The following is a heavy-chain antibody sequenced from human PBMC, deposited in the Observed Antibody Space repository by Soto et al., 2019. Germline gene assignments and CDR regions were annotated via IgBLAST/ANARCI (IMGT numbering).Heavy chain of an antibody. J-gene: IGHJ6*02. D-gene: IGHD2-2*01. Sequence: QVQLVQSGAEVKPPGASVKVSCKASGYTFTGHYMHWVRQVSGRRLEFLGWLKPDNGGTYYAPKFQGRVTFTRDTSNTTAYMELSRLTFDDAAVYFCARERYQVISDGMDVWGQGTTVTVSS. CDR2: LKPDNGGT. CDR3: ARERYQVISDGMDV. CDR1: GYTFTGHY. V-gene: IGHV1-2*02.